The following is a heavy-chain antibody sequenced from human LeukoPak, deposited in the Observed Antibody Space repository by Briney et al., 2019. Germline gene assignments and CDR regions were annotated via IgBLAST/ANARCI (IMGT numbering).Heavy chain of an antibody. V-gene: IGHV1-2*06. D-gene: IGHD6-19*01. CDR1: GYTFTGYY. CDR3: AREVEASGQWLVRDDAFDI. J-gene: IGHJ3*02. Sequence: ASVKVSCKASGYTFTGYYMHWVRQAPGQGLEWMGRINPNSGGTNYAQKLQGRVTMTTDTSTSTAYMELRSLRSDDTAVYYCAREVEASGQWLVRDDAFDIWGQGTMVTVSS. CDR2: INPNSGGT.